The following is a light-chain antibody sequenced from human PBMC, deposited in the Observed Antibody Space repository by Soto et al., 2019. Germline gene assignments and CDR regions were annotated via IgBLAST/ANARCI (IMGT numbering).Light chain of an antibody. CDR2: KAS. CDR1: QSISSW. V-gene: IGKV1-5*03. J-gene: IGKJ1*01. Sequence: DIQMTQSPSTLSASVGDRVTITCRASQSISSWLAWYQQKPGKAPKLLIYKASSLESGVPSRFSGSGSGTEFTLPISSLQPDDFAPYYCQQYNSFPVGFGKGTKVELK. CDR3: QQYNSFPVG.